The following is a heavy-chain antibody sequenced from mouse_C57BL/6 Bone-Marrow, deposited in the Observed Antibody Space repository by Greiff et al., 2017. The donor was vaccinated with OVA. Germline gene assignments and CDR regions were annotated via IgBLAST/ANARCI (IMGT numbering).Heavy chain of an antibody. J-gene: IGHJ2*01. Sequence: VQLQQPGAELVKPGASVKLSCKASGYTFTSYWMHWVKQRPGQGLEWIGMIHPNSGSTNYNEKFKSKATLTVDKSSSTAYMQLSSLTSEDSAVYYCANPLITTVVAPYFDYWGQGTTLTVSS. CDR1: GYTFTSYW. V-gene: IGHV1-64*01. CDR3: ANPLITTVVAPYFDY. CDR2: IHPNSGST. D-gene: IGHD1-1*01.